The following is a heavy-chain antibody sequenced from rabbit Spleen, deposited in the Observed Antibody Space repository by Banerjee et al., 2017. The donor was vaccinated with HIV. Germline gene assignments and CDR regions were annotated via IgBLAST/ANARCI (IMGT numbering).Heavy chain of an antibody. CDR3: ARDGSNGSGISRLDL. CDR1: GFSFNGFSFNGGYD. CDR2: IGFTSGTT. V-gene: IGHV1S40*01. D-gene: IGHD1-1*01. Sequence: QSLEESGGGLVKPGASLTLTCKASGFSFNGFSFNGGYDMCWVRQAPGKGLEWVACIGFTSGTTWYASWAKGRFTISKTSSTTVTLQMTSLTAADTATYFCARDGSNGSGISRLDLWGPGTLVTVS. J-gene: IGHJ3*01.